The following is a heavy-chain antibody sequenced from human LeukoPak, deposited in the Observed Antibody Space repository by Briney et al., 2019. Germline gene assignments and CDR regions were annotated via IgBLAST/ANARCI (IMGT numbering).Heavy chain of an antibody. CDR3: AKFRDFTGYDAIDS. J-gene: IGHJ4*02. Sequence: GGSLRLSCAASVYPFCNNSMTWVRQAPWKGREWVVSVSGSGARAFIAVSVEGRFTISRDNFRNTLFLQMNSLRVEDTAIYYCAKFRDFTGYDAIDSWGQGTLLTVSS. D-gene: IGHD5-12*01. CDR1: VYPFCNNS. CDR2: VSGSGARA. V-gene: IGHV3-23*01.